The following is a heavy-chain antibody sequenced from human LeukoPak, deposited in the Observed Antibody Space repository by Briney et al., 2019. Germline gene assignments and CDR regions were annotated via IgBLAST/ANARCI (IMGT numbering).Heavy chain of an antibody. D-gene: IGHD3-22*01. Sequence: PSETLSLTCTVSGGSISSSSYYWAWIRQPPGEGLEWIGSIYYSGNTYYKPSLKSRVTIAVDTSKNQFSLKLNSVSAADTAVYYCARESYYDSSGYSHDAFDIWGQGTMVTVSS. CDR2: IYYSGNT. CDR3: ARESYYDSSGYSHDAFDI. V-gene: IGHV4-39*07. CDR1: GGSISSSSYY. J-gene: IGHJ3*02.